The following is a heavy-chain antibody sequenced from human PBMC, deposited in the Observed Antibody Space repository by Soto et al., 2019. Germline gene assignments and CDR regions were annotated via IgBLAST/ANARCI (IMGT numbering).Heavy chain of an antibody. CDR3: AKPQSERQFVDAFDL. Sequence: QGQLVESGGGVVPPGRSLRLSCVASGFTFSTFSLHWVRQAPGKGLQWVAEISYDGANQYYADFVQGRFTISRDNSKNILFMQMNSLSAEETAVYYCAKPQSERQFVDAFDLWGQGTKATVSS. CDR1: GFTFSTFS. V-gene: IGHV3-30*18. J-gene: IGHJ3*01. CDR2: ISYDGANQ.